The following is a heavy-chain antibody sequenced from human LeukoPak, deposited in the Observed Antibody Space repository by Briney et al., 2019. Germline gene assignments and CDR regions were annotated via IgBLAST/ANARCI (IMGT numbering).Heavy chain of an antibody. CDR2: IYSDNT. CDR3: ARRAGAYSHPYDY. J-gene: IGHJ4*02. V-gene: IGHV3-53*01. D-gene: IGHD4/OR15-4a*01. CDR1: GFTFSSRDW. Sequence: GGSLRLSCVASGFTFSSRDWMTWVRQAPGKGLEWVSFIYSDNTHYSDSVKGRFTISRDNSKNTLYPQMNSLRAEDTAVYYRARRAGAYSHPYDYWGQGTLVTVSS.